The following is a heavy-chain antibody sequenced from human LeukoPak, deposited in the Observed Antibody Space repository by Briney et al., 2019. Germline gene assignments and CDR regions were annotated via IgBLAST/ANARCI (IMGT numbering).Heavy chain of an antibody. D-gene: IGHD3-10*01. Sequence: GGSLRLSCAASGFTFSSYEMNWVRRAPGKGLEGVSYISSSGSTIYYAASVKGRFTISRDNAKNSLYLQMNSLRDEDTAVYYCARDGKGRNRIGYYFDYWGQGTLVTVSS. CDR1: GFTFSSYE. J-gene: IGHJ4*02. V-gene: IGHV3-48*03. CDR3: ARDGKGRNRIGYYFDY. CDR2: ISSSGSTI.